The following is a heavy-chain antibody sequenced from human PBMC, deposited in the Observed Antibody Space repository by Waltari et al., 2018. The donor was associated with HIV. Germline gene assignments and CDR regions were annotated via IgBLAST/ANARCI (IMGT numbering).Heavy chain of an antibody. CDR2: IYYSGST. Sequence: QLQLQESGPGLVKPSETLSLTCPVSDGSIARSRYYWAWIRQPPGKGLGWIGSIYYSGSTYDNPSLKGRVTISVDTSKNRFSLKLSSVTAADTAVYYCARHVGGYDSSGYFPYYFDYWGQGALVTVSS. CDR3: ARHVGGYDSSGYFPYYFDY. CDR1: DGSIARSRYY. J-gene: IGHJ4*02. V-gene: IGHV4-39*01. D-gene: IGHD3-22*01.